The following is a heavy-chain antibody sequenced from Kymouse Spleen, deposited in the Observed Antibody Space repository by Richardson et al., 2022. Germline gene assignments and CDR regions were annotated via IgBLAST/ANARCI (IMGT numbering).Heavy chain of an antibody. J-gene: IGHJ6*02. CDR1: GFTFSSYS. CDR2: ISSSSSYI. V-gene: IGHV3-21*03. D-gene: IGHD6-6*01. Sequence: EVQLVESGGGLVKPGGSLRLSCAASGFTFSSYSMNWVRQAPGKGLEWVSSISSSSSYIYYADSVKGRFTISRDNAKNSLYLQMNSLRAEDTAVYYCARGWGIAARSYYYYGMDVWGQGTTVTVSS. CDR3: ARGWGIAARSYYYYGMDV.